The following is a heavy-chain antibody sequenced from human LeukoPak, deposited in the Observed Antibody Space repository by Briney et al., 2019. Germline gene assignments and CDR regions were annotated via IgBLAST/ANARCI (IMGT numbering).Heavy chain of an antibody. CDR2: INSDGSST. CDR1: GFTFSRYW. V-gene: IGHV3-74*01. CDR3: ARGGADQLLPHPAPDY. Sequence: PGGSLRLSYAASGFTFSRYWMHWVRQAPGRGLVWVSRINSDGSSTTYADSVKGRFTISRDNAKNTLYLQMNSLRAEDTAVYYCARGGADQLLPHPAPDYWGQGTLVTVSS. D-gene: IGHD2-2*01. J-gene: IGHJ4*02.